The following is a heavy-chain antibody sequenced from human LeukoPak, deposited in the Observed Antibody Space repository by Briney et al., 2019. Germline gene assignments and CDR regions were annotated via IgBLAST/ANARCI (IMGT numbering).Heavy chain of an antibody. J-gene: IGHJ4*02. CDR1: GFTFSDYY. Sequence: GGSLRLSCAASGFTFSDYYMSWIRQAPGKGLEWVSYISSSSSYTDYADSVKGRFTISRDNAKNSLNLQMNSLRAEDTAVYYCARGSGYSGYSDYWGQGTLVTVSS. CDR2: ISSSSSYT. V-gene: IGHV3-11*05. CDR3: ARGSGYSGYSDY. D-gene: IGHD5-12*01.